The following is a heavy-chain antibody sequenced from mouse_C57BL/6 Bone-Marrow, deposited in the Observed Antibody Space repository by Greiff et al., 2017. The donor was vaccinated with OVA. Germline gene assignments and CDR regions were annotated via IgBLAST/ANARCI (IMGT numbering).Heavy chain of an antibody. CDR3: AREEVRRWGDWYCDG. CDR1: GYTFTSYW. J-gene: IGHJ1*03. Sequence: VQLQQPGAELVKPGASVQMSCTASGYTFTSYWITWVQPRPGPGLAWIGDIYPGSGSTHYHEKFTRTATLTVDTASSTAYMQLSSLTSEDAAVDDCAREEVRRWGDWYCDGWGTGTTGTGSS. V-gene: IGHV1-55*01. CDR2: IYPGSGST. D-gene: IGHD2-14*01.